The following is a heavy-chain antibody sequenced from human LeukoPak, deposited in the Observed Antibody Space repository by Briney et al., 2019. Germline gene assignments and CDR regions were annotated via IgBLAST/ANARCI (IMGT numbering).Heavy chain of an antibody. Sequence: ASVKLSCKASGYTFTDYYIHWVRQAPGQGLEWMGWINPNGGGTNYAQKFQGRVTMTRDTSINTAYMELSRLRSDDTAVYYCAREVGTNYYYFGMEVWGQGTTVTVSS. V-gene: IGHV1-2*02. D-gene: IGHD1-26*01. CDR1: GYTFTDYY. CDR3: AREVGTNYYYFGMEV. J-gene: IGHJ6*02. CDR2: INPNGGGT.